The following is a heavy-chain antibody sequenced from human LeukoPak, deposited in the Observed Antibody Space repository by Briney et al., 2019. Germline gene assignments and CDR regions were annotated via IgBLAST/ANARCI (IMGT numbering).Heavy chain of an antibody. V-gene: IGHV3-53*01. Sequence: GGSLRLSCAASGFTVSDNYMTWVRQASGKGLEWVSSIYSAGATHYAESVKGQFTISRDNSKNTLYLQMNSLRAEDMAVYYCARIEWERLGRAFDIWGQGTMVTVSS. J-gene: IGHJ3*02. CDR2: IYSAGAT. D-gene: IGHD1-26*01. CDR1: GFTVSDNY. CDR3: ARIEWERLGRAFDI.